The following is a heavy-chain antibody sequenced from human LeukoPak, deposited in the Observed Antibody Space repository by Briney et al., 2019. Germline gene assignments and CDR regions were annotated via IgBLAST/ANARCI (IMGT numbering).Heavy chain of an antibody. J-gene: IGHJ6*02. CDR1: GFTFSSYS. V-gene: IGHV3-21*01. CDR3: AREKFRFLEWSHYYGMDV. Sequence: GGSLRLSCAASGFTFSSYSMNWVRQAPGKGLEWVSSISSSSSYIYYADSVKGRFTISRDNAKNSLYLQMNSLRAEDTAVYYCAREKFRFLEWSHYYGMDVWGQGTTVTVSS. D-gene: IGHD3-3*01. CDR2: ISSSSSYI.